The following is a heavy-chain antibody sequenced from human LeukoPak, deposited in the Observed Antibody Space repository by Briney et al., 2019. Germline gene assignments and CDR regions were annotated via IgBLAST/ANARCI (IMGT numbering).Heavy chain of an antibody. Sequence: GGSLRLSCAASGFPFSSYAMSWVRQAPGKGLEWVSTISGSGGSTYYADSVKGRFTISRDNSKNTLYLQMNSLRAEDTAVYYCAKDQSGVSTVTTFDYWGQGTLVTVSS. CDR1: GFPFSSYA. J-gene: IGHJ4*02. CDR2: ISGSGGST. D-gene: IGHD4-17*01. V-gene: IGHV3-23*01. CDR3: AKDQSGVSTVTTFDY.